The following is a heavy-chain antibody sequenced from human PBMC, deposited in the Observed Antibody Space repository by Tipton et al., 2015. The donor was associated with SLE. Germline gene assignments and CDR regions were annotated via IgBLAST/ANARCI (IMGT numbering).Heavy chain of an antibody. CDR2: IYYSGST. CDR1: GGSISSSSYY. Sequence: TLSLTCTVSGGSISSSSYYWGWIRQPPGKGLEWIGSIYYSGSTYYNPSLKSRVTISVDTSKNQFFLKLSSVTAADTAVYYCARGAAYIYYYYGMDVWGQGTTVTVSS. CDR3: ARGAAYIYYYYGMDV. V-gene: IGHV4-39*07. J-gene: IGHJ6*02. D-gene: IGHD1-26*01.